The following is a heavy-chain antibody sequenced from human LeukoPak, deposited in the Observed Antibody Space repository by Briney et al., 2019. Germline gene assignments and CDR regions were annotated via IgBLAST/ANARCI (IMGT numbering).Heavy chain of an antibody. Sequence: SETLSLTCAVYGGSFSGYYWSWIRQPPGKGLEWIGEINHSGSTNYNPSLKSRVTISVDTSKNQFSLKLSSVTAADTAVYYCARDPHYDSSGSDPHDAFDVWGQGTVVTVSS. CDR3: ARDPHYDSSGSDPHDAFDV. V-gene: IGHV4-34*01. D-gene: IGHD3-22*01. J-gene: IGHJ3*01. CDR2: INHSGST. CDR1: GGSFSGYY.